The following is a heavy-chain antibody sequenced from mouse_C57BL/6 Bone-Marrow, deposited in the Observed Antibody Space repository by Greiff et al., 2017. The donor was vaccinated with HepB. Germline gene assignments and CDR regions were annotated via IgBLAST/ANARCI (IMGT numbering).Heavy chain of an antibody. Sequence: LEESGAELARPGASVKLSCKASGYTFTSYGISWVKQRTGQGLEWIGEIYPRSGNTYYNEKFKGKATLTADKSSSTAYMELRSLTSEDSAVYFCARRSGNSAWFAYWGQGTLVTVSA. CDR1: GYTFTSYG. V-gene: IGHV1-81*01. CDR3: ARRSGNSAWFAY. D-gene: IGHD1-3*01. J-gene: IGHJ3*01. CDR2: IYPRSGNT.